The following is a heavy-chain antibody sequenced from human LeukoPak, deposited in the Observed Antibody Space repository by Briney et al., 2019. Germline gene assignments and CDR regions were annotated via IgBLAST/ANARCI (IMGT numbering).Heavy chain of an antibody. CDR3: ARDGCSGGSCTGGAFDI. CDR1: GFTFSDYY. D-gene: IGHD2-15*01. J-gene: IGHJ3*02. Sequence: GGSLRLSCAASGFTFSDYYMSWIRQAPGKGLEGVPYISSSGSTIYYADSVKGRFTISRDNAKNSLYLQMNSLRAEDTAVYYCARDGCSGGSCTGGAFDIWGQGTMVTVSS. CDR2: ISSSGSTI. V-gene: IGHV3-11*04.